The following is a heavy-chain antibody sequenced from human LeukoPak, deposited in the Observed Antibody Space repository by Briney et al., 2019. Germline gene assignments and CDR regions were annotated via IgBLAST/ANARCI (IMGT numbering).Heavy chain of an antibody. CDR3: ASLDTAKQPLANH. V-gene: IGHV3-7*03. Sequence: LGGSLRLSCVASGLTVSHHWMSWVRQAPGKGLEWVANIREERGQEYYVDSVKGRFTISKNSAKNSLYLQMNTLRVEDTAMYYCASLDTAKQPLANHWGQGILVTVSS. CDR2: IREERGQE. CDR1: GLTVSHHW. J-gene: IGHJ5*02. D-gene: IGHD5-18*01.